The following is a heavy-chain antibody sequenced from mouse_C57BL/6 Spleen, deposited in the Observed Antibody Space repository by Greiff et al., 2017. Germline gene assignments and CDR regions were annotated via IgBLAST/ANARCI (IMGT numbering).Heavy chain of an antibody. J-gene: IGHJ2*01. D-gene: IGHD1-1*01. CDR2: IDPANGNT. CDR3: ARSPVYYYGSSPYYFDY. Sequence: EVKLVESVAELVRPGASVKLSCTASGFNIKNTYMHWVKQRPEQGLEWIGRIDPANGNTKYAPKFQGKATITADTSSNTAYLQLSSLTSEDTAIYYCARSPVYYYGSSPYYFDYWGQGTTLTVSS. CDR1: GFNIKNTY. V-gene: IGHV14-3*01.